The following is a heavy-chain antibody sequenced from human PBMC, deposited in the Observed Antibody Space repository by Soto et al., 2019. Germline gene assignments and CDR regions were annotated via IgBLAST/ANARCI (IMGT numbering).Heavy chain of an antibody. V-gene: IGHV2-5*02. J-gene: IGHJ4*02. CDR3: AHRPRGYAYYFDY. CDR1: GFSLSTRGGA. CDR2: IYWDEDK. D-gene: IGHD5-12*01. Sequence: ITFKGSGPTLVKPTQTLPFTRTLPGFSLSTRGGAVGWFRQPPGKALEWLALIYWDEDKWYSPSLKSRLTITDDTSKNQVVLTMTNMDPVDTATYYCAHRPRGYAYYFDYWGQGTLVTVSS.